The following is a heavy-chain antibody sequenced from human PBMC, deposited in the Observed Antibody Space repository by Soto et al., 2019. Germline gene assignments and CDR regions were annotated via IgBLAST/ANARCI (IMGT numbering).Heavy chain of an antibody. J-gene: IGHJ6*02. CDR3: ARHNSGGFWSGYSYYYGMDV. Sequence: SETLSLTCTVSGGSISSSSYYWGWIRQPPGKGLEWIGSIYYSGSTYYNPSLKSRVTISVDTSKNQFSLKLSSVTAADTAVYYCARHNSGGFWSGYSYYYGMDVWGQGTTVTVYS. CDR1: GGSISSSSYY. V-gene: IGHV4-39*01. CDR2: IYYSGST. D-gene: IGHD3-3*01.